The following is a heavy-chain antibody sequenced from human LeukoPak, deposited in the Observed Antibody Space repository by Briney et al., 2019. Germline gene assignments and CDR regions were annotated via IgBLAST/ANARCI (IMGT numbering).Heavy chain of an antibody. D-gene: IGHD3-10*01. CDR2: MNPNSDNT. V-gene: IGHV1-8*01. Sequence: GASVTVSFKSSVYTFTIYDINWGRQATGQGGEGMGWMNPNSDNTGYAQKFQGRVTMTRNTSISTAYMELSSLRSEDTAVYYCARGVTMVRGVMGYYYYYMDVWGKGTTVTISS. CDR1: VYTFTIYD. CDR3: ARGVTMVRGVMGYYYYYMDV. J-gene: IGHJ6*03.